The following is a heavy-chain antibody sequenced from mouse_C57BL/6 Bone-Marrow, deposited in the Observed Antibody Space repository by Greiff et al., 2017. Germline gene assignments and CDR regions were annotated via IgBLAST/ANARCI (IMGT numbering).Heavy chain of an antibody. J-gene: IGHJ4*01. Sequence: QVQLQQSGAELVRPGASVTLSCKASGYTFTDYEMHWVKQTPVHGLEWIGAIDPETGGTAYNQKFKGKAILTADKSSSTAYMELRILTSEDSAVYYCTRFIYAMDYWGQGTSVTVSS. CDR2: IDPETGGT. V-gene: IGHV1-15*01. D-gene: IGHD1-2*01. CDR3: TRFIYAMDY. CDR1: GYTFTDYE.